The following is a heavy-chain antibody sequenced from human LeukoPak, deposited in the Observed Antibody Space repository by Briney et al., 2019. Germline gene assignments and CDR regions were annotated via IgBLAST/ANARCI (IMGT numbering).Heavy chain of an antibody. CDR3: ARGLTYDFWSGYYFFADYYYYYGMDV. V-gene: IGHV3-33*01. CDR2: IWYDGSNK. Sequence: MHWVRRAPGKGLEWVAVIWYDGSNKYYADSVKGRFTISRDNSKNTLYLQMNSLRAEGTAVYYCARGLTYDFWSGYYFFADYYYYYGMDVWGQGTTVTVSS. D-gene: IGHD3-3*01. J-gene: IGHJ6*02.